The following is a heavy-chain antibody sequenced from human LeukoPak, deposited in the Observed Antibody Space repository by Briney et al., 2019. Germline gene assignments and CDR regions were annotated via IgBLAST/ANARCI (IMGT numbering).Heavy chain of an antibody. V-gene: IGHV3-23*01. CDR3: ASSRGYYYDSSGPYPRFDI. CDR1: GFTFSSYA. Sequence: PGGSLRLSCAASGFTFSSYAMSWVRQAPGKGLEWVSAISGSGGSTYYADSVKGRFTISRDNSKNTLYLQMNSLRAEDTAVYYCASSRGYYYDSSGPYPRFDIWGQGTMVTVSS. J-gene: IGHJ3*02. CDR2: ISGSGGST. D-gene: IGHD3-22*01.